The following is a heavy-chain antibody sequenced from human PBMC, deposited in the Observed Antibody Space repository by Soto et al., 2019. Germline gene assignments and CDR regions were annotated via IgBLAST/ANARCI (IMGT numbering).Heavy chain of an antibody. CDR1: GGSISSGDYY. CDR3: ARHTYYFDY. CDR2: IYYSGST. J-gene: IGHJ4*02. D-gene: IGHD3-16*01. V-gene: IGHV4-30-4*01. Sequence: PSETLSLTCTVSGGSISSGDYYWSWIRQPPGKGLEWIGYIYYSGSTNYSPSFQGHVTISADKSISTAYLQWSSLKASDTAMYYCARHTYYFDYWGQGTLVTVSS.